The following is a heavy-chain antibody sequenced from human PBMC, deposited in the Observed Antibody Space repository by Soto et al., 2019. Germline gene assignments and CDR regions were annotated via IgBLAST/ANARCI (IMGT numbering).Heavy chain of an antibody. CDR3: ARDNEGDGSYYYCYYGMDV. J-gene: IGHJ6*02. Sequence: QVQLVQSGAEVKKPGSSVKVSCKASGGTFSSYAIRWVRQAPGQGLEWMGGIIPIFGTANYAQKFQGRVTITADESTSTAYMELSSLRSEDTAVDYCARDNEGDGSYYYCYYGMDVWGQGTTVTVSS. V-gene: IGHV1-69*01. CDR1: GGTFSSYA. CDR2: IIPIFGTA.